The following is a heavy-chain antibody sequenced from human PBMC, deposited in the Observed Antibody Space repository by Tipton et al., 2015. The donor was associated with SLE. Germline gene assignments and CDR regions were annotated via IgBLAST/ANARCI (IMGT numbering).Heavy chain of an antibody. CDR2: IYYSGST. CDR3: ARGPGGELSAEYFQH. V-gene: IGHV4-39*07. D-gene: IGHD3-16*02. J-gene: IGHJ1*01. CDR1: GGSISSSSYY. Sequence: LRLSCTVSGGSISSSSYYWGWIRQPPGKGLEWIGSIYYSGSTYYNPSLKSRVTISVDTSKNQFSLKLSSVTAADTAVYYCARGPGGELSAEYFQHWGQGTLVTVSS.